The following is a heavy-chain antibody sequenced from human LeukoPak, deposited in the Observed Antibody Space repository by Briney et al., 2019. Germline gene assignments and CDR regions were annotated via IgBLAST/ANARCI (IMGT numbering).Heavy chain of an antibody. Sequence: GVSLRLYCETSGFTFSSYEMNWVRQAPGKGPEWVSYISSSGSTIYYADSVKGRFTISRDDAKNSLYLQMNSLRAEDTAVYYCARGIAAAGKGFDYWGQGTLVTVSS. CDR3: ARGIAAAGKGFDY. J-gene: IGHJ4*02. D-gene: IGHD6-13*01. CDR1: GFTFSSYE. V-gene: IGHV3-48*03. CDR2: ISSSGSTI.